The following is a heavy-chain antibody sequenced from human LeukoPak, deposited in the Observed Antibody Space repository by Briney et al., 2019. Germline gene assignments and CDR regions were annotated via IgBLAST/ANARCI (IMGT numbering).Heavy chain of an antibody. D-gene: IGHD5-12*01. J-gene: IGHJ3*02. CDR1: GFTFSTYS. CDR2: ISSGSSIV. Sequence: GGSLRLSCAASGFTFSTYSMNWVRQAPGKGLEWVAYISSGSSIVNYADSVKGRFTISRDNAKNSLDLQMNSLRAEDTAIYYCARDGGGGSQALNAFDIWGQGTMVTVSS. V-gene: IGHV3-48*01. CDR3: ARDGGGGSQALNAFDI.